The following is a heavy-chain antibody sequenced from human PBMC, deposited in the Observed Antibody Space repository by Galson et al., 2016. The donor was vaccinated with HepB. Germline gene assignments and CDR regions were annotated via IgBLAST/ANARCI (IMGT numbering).Heavy chain of an antibody. J-gene: IGHJ4*02. CDR2: IWYDGSNK. Sequence: SLRLSCAASGFTFSSYGMHWVRQVPGKGLEWVAVIWYDGSNKFYADFVKGRFTISRDNSKNMLYLQIKSLRAEDTAVYYCARDPLTTVTPLDYWGQGTLVTVSS. CDR1: GFTFSSYG. V-gene: IGHV3-33*01. D-gene: IGHD4-17*01. CDR3: ARDPLTTVTPLDY.